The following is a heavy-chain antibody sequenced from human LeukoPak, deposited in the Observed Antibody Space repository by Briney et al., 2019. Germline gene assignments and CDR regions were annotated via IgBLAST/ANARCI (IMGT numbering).Heavy chain of an antibody. J-gene: IGHJ3*02. V-gene: IGHV4-39*07. CDR3: ASRYSSSWYSTGDDAFDI. CDR1: GGSISSSSYY. CDR2: IYYSGST. Sequence: SETLSLTCTVSGGSISSSSYYWGWIRQPPGKGLEWIGSIYYSGSTYYNPSLKSRVTISVDTSKNQFSLKLSSVTAADTAVYYCASRYSSSWYSTGDDAFDIWGQGTMVTVSS. D-gene: IGHD6-13*01.